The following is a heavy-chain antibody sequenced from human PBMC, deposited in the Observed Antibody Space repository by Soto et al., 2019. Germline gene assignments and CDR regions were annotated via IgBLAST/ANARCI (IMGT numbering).Heavy chain of an antibody. CDR3: ARGLRYGSGWYVYYFDY. V-gene: IGHV4-34*01. CDR1: GGAFSDYF. Sequence: SETLSLTCAVYGGAFSDYFWGWIRQPPGKGLEWIAEINHSGSTNYNPSLKSRVTISADTSKNQFSLKVKSVTAADTAVYYCARGLRYGSGWYVYYFDYWGQGTLVTVSS. J-gene: IGHJ4*02. D-gene: IGHD6-19*01. CDR2: INHSGST.